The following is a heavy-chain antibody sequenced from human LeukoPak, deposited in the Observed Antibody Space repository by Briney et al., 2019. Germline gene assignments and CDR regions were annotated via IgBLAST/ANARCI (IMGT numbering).Heavy chain of an antibody. CDR1: GFSFSSYE. V-gene: IGHV3-48*03. CDR2: ITGNSDTR. J-gene: IGHJ6*02. CDR3: ARGNYYGMDV. Sequence: PGGSLRLSCVVSGFSFSSYEMNWVRQAPGKGLEWVSYITGNSDTRYYADSVKGRFTISRDNAKNTLYLQMNSLRAEDTAVYYCARGNYYGMDVWGQGTTVTVSS.